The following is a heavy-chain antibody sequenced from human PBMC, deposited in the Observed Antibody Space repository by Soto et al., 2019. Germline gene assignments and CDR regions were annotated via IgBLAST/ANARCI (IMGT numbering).Heavy chain of an antibody. CDR3: ATTRASPLYVEN. CDR2: VIPVVGTG. Sequence: SVQVSCKASVGIFSRYGLTCARRAAGQGRDWMGTVIPVVGTGKYAHKFRDRVMIPAGRSTNTVYVDMNSLSPEDPAKYYCATTRASPLYVENLGPGSLVTVSS. V-gene: IGHV1-69*04. CDR1: VGIFSRYG. D-gene: IGHD1-1*01. J-gene: IGHJ4*02.